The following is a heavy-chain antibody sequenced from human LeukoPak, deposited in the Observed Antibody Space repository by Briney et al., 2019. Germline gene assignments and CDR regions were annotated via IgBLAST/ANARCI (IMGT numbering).Heavy chain of an antibody. CDR2: IYYSGST. V-gene: IGHV4-39*07. CDR1: GGSISSSSYY. CDR3: ARARTRSSSWGGPWFDP. D-gene: IGHD6-13*01. Sequence: SETLSLTCTVSGGSISSSSYYWGWIGQPPGEGLEWIGSIYYSGSTYYNPSLKSRVTISVDTSKNQFSLKLSSVTAADTAVYYCARARTRSSSWGGPWFDPWGQGTLVTVSS. J-gene: IGHJ5*02.